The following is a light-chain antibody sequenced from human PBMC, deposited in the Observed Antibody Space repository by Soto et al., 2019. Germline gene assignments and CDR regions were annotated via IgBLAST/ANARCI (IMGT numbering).Light chain of an antibody. CDR2: WAS. CDR1: QSVLYSSNNKNY. Sequence: ILQTPSPDSLAVSLGEMATINCKSSQSVLYSSNNKNYLAWYQQKPGQPPKMLIHWASTRESGVPDRFSGSGSETDFTLTISSLQAEDVAVYYCQQYYTTPITFGQGTRLEVK. V-gene: IGKV4-1*01. CDR3: QQYYTTPIT. J-gene: IGKJ5*01.